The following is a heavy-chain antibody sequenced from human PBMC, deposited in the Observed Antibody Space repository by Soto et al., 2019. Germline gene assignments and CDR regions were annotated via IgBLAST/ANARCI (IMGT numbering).Heavy chain of an antibody. CDR2: ISGSSRYT. V-gene: IGHV3-21*01. Sequence: EVQLVESGGGLVKPGGSLRLSCAASGFTFSSYTMNWVRQAPGKGLEWVSSISGSSRYTYYADSVKGRFTISRDNAKNSLHLQMNSLRAEDTAVYFCARSHCSSGNGAFDIWGQGTMVTVSS. CDR3: ARSHCSSGNGAFDI. CDR1: GFTFSSYT. D-gene: IGHD6-13*01. J-gene: IGHJ3*02.